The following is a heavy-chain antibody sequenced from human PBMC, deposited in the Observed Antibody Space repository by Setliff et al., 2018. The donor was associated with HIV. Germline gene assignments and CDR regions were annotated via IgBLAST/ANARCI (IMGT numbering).Heavy chain of an antibody. CDR1: GGSISDGGYF. J-gene: IGHJ4*02. Sequence: SETLSLTCSVSGGSISDGGYFWSWIRQHPGMGLEWIGYISDSGSTFYDPSLKSRLTISEDTSKRQFSLKLPSVPAADTAVYYCARVSSVITFGGIIIRGGAFDFWGQGALVTVSS. D-gene: IGHD3-16*01. V-gene: IGHV4-31*03. CDR2: ISDSGST. CDR3: ARVSSVITFGGIIIRGGAFDF.